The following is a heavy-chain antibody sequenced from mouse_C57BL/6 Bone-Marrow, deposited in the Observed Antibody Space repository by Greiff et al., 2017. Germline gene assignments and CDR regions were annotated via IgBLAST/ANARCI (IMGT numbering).Heavy chain of an antibody. D-gene: IGHD2-5*01. V-gene: IGHV14-4*01. CDR3: TTPYYSNPFAY. CDR1: GFNIKDDY. Sequence: EVQLQQSGAELVRPGASVKLSCTASGFNIKDDYLHWVKKRPEQGLEWIGWIDPENGDTEYASKFQGKATITADTSSNAAYLQLSSLTSEDTAVYYCTTPYYSNPFAYWGQGTLVTVSA. CDR2: IDPENGDT. J-gene: IGHJ3*01.